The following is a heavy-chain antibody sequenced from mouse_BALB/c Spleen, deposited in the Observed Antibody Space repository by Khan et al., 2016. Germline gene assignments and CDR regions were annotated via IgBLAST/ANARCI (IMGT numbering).Heavy chain of an antibody. J-gene: IGHJ1*01. CDR1: GYTFTNSG. V-gene: IGHV9-1*02. CDR3: ARGAMVTTGWYFDV. D-gene: IGHD2-2*01. CDR2: INTYTGEP. Sequence: QLLETGPELKKPGETVKISCKATGYTFTNSGMNWVKQAPGKGLKWVGWINTYTGEPTYADDFKGRFAFSLESSASTAYLQINNLKNEDMTTYFCARGAMVTTGWYFDVWGAGTTVTVSS.